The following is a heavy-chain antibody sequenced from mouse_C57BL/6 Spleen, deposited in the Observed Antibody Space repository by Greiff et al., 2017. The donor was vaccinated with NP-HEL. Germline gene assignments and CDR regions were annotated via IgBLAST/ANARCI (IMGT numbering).Heavy chain of an antibody. CDR3: ARNSALYYDYDYFDY. J-gene: IGHJ2*01. CDR2: IWSGGST. D-gene: IGHD2-4*01. V-gene: IGHV2-2*01. Sequence: QVQLKQSGPGLVQPSQSLSITCTVSGFSLTSYGVHWVRQSPGKGLEWLGVIWSGGSTDYNGAFISRLSISKDNSKSQVFFKMNSLQADDTAIYYCARNSALYYDYDYFDYWGQGTTLTVSS. CDR1: GFSLTSYG.